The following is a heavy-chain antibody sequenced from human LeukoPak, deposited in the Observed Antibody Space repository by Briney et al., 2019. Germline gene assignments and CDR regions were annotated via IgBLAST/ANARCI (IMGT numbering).Heavy chain of an antibody. Sequence: SETLSLTCAVYGGSFSGYYWSWIRQPPGKGLEWIGEINHSGSTNYNPSLKSRVTISVDTSKNQFSLKLSSVTAADTAVYYCARVRSSGSYQRRYYYYYMDVWGKGTTVTVSS. J-gene: IGHJ6*03. CDR1: GGSFSGYY. CDR2: INHSGST. D-gene: IGHD3-10*01. CDR3: ARVRSSGSYQRRYYYYYMDV. V-gene: IGHV4-34*01.